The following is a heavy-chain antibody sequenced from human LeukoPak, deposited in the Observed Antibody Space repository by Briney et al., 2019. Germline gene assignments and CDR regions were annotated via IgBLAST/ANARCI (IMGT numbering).Heavy chain of an antibody. Sequence: SVKVSCKASGGTFSSYAISWGRQAPGQGLEWMGRIIPILGIANYAQKFQGRVTITADKSTSTAYMELSSLRSEDTAVCYCARDAYDILTGYYGAFDIWGQGTMVTVSS. V-gene: IGHV1-69*04. D-gene: IGHD3-9*01. CDR3: ARDAYDILTGYYGAFDI. CDR1: GGTFSSYA. J-gene: IGHJ3*02. CDR2: IIPILGIA.